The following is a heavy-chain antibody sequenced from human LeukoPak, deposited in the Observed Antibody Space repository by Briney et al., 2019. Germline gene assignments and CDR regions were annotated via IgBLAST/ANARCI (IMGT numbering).Heavy chain of an antibody. CDR3: ARDMGTQDDAFDI. Sequence: PGGSLRLSCAASGFTFSTYSMNWVRQAPGKGLEWVSYISSSGSTIYYADSVKGRFTISRDNAKNSLYLQMNSLRAEDTAVYYCARDMGTQDDAFDIWGQGTVVTVSS. CDR2: ISSSGSTI. D-gene: IGHD1-14*01. CDR1: GFTFSTYS. J-gene: IGHJ3*02. V-gene: IGHV3-48*01.